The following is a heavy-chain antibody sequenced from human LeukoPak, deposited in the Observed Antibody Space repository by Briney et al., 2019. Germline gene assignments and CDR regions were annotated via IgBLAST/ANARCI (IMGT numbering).Heavy chain of an antibody. CDR1: GFTFSSYG. J-gene: IGHJ6*02. D-gene: IGHD3-3*02. CDR2: IWYDGSNK. V-gene: IGHV3-33*01. CDR3: ARELTISNDYYYYGMDV. Sequence: GGSLRLSCAASGFTFSSYGMHWVRQAPGKGLEWVAVIWYDGSNKYYADSVKGRFTISRDNSKDTLYLQMNSLRAEDTAVYYCARELTISNDYYYYGMDVWGQGTTVTVSS.